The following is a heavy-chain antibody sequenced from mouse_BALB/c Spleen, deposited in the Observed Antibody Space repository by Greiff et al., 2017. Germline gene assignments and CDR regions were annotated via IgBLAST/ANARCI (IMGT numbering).Heavy chain of an antibody. J-gene: IGHJ4*01. CDR3: ARNYGNLYYYAMDY. D-gene: IGHD2-1*01. CDR2: INPYNDGT. Sequence: EVQLQQSGPELVKPGASVKMSCKASGYTFTSYVMHWVKQKPGQGLEWIGYINPYNDGTKYNEKFKGKATLTSDKSSSTAYMELSSLTSEDSAVYYCARNYGNLYYYAMDYWGQGTSVTVSS. V-gene: IGHV1-14*01. CDR1: GYTFTSYV.